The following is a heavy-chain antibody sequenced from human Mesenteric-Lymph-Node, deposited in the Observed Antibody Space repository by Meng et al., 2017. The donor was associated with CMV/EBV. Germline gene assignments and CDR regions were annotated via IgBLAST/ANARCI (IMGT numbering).Heavy chain of an antibody. CDR2: IWRDGSGE. CDR1: GFTFSTTW. CDR3: ARDQGQYCTTTSCYAVGLDY. Sequence: GESLKISCAASGFTFSTTWMTWVRQAPGRGLEWVANIWRDGSGEHYLDSVKGRFTISRDNAKNSLYLQMNSLRVEDTAVYYCARDQGQYCTTTSCYAVGLDYWGQGALVTVSS. V-gene: IGHV3-7*01. D-gene: IGHD2-2*01. J-gene: IGHJ4*02.